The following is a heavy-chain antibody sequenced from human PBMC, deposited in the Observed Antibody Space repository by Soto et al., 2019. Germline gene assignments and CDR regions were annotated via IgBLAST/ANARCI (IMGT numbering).Heavy chain of an antibody. V-gene: IGHV4-59*01. CDR3: ARERSLTMVRGVVTIMDY. Sequence: PSETLSLTCTVSGCSISSYYWSWIRQPPGKGLEWIGYIYYSGSTDYNPSLKSRVTMSVDTSKNQFSLKLSSVTAADTAVYYCARERSLTMVRGVVTIMDYWGQGTLVTVSS. CDR1: GCSISSYY. J-gene: IGHJ4*02. CDR2: IYYSGST. D-gene: IGHD3-10*01.